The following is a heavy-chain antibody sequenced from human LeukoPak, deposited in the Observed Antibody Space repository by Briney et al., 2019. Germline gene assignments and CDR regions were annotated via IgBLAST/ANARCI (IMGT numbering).Heavy chain of an antibody. CDR2: IYYNGST. Sequence: NPSETLSLTCTVSGGSISSYYWSWIRQPPGKGLEWIGYIYYNGSTNYTPSLKSRVTISLDTSKNQFSLKLRSVTAADTAMYYCARAVVLYYDGSGYSTRFDYWGRGTLVTVSS. CDR1: GGSISSYY. V-gene: IGHV4-59*01. D-gene: IGHD3-22*01. J-gene: IGHJ4*02. CDR3: ARAVVLYYDGSGYSTRFDY.